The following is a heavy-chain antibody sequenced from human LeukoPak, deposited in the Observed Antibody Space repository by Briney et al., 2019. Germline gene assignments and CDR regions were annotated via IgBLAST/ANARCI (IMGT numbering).Heavy chain of an antibody. CDR2: ISSSGSTI. J-gene: IGHJ4*02. Sequence: PGGSLRLSCAASGFTFSSYEMNWVRQAPGKGLEWVSYISSSGSTIYYADSVKGRFTISRDNAKNSLYLQMTSLRAEDTAVYYCASGGYSYAYGFDYWGQGTLVTVSS. CDR1: GFTFSSYE. CDR3: ASGGYSYAYGFDY. D-gene: IGHD5-18*01. V-gene: IGHV3-48*03.